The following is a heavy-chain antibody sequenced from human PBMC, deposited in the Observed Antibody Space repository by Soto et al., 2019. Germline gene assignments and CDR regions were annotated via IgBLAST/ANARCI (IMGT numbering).Heavy chain of an antibody. J-gene: IGHJ4*02. CDR2: ISGSGGST. CDR1: GFTFNNAW. D-gene: IGHD3-10*01. V-gene: IGHV3-23*01. CDR3: AKDRRGRYGNNFDY. Sequence: GGSLRLSCAASGFTFNNAWINWVRQAPGKGLEWVSAISGSGGSTYYADSVKGRFTISRDNSKNTLYLQMNSLRAEDTAVYYCAKDRRGRYGNNFDYWGQGTLVTVSS.